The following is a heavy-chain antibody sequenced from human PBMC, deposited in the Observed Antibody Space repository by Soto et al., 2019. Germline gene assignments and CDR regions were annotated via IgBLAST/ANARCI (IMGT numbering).Heavy chain of an antibody. V-gene: IGHV3-48*03. Sequence: PGGSLRLSCAASGFTFSSYEMNWVRQAPGKGLEWVSYISSSGSTIYYADSVKGRFTISRDNAKNSLYLQMNSLRAEDTAVYYCATENTWSRCFDYWGQGTLVTVSS. CDR2: ISSSGSTI. J-gene: IGHJ4*02. CDR1: GFTFSSYE. D-gene: IGHD1-20*01. CDR3: ATENTWSRCFDY.